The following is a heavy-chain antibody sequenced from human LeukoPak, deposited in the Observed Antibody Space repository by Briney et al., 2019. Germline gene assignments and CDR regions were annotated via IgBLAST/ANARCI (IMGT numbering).Heavy chain of an antibody. CDR1: GGSISSSSYY. CDR2: IYYSGST. CDR3: ARDCSSTSCYNYYYYGMDV. J-gene: IGHJ6*02. D-gene: IGHD2-2*01. Sequence: SETLSLTCTVSGGSISSSSYYWGWIRQHPGKGLEWIGYIYYSGSTYYNPSLKSRVTISVDTSKNQFSLKLSSVTAADTAVYYCARDCSSTSCYNYYYYGMDVWGQGTTVTVSS. V-gene: IGHV4-31*03.